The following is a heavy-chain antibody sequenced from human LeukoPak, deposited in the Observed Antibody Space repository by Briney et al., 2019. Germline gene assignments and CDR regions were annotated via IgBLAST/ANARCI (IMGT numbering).Heavy chain of an antibody. CDR1: GGSISSSSYY. D-gene: IGHD3-22*01. Sequence: SETLSLTCTVSGGSISSSSYYWGWIRQPPGKGLEWIGSIYYSGSTYYNPSLKSRVTISVDTSKNQFSLKLSSETAADTAVYYCARRGTYYYDSSGYPLDYWGQGTLVTVSS. CDR3: ARRGTYYYDSSGYPLDY. J-gene: IGHJ4*02. CDR2: IYYSGST. V-gene: IGHV4-39*01.